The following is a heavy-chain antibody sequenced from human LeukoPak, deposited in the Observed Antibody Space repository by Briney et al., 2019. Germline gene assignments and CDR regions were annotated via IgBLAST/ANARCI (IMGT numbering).Heavy chain of an antibody. CDR2: IIPVLNIT. D-gene: IGHD4/OR15-4a*01. CDR3: ARDQGLTAPPPYGLDV. CDR1: GYTFTSSA. V-gene: IGHV1-69*04. Sequence: ASVKVSCKASGYTFTSSAITWVRQAPGQGLEWMGRIIPVLNITSYAQKFQGRVTVTADTSTSTVYMELSSLRSEETAVYYCARDQGLTAPPPYGLDVWGQGTTVIVSS. J-gene: IGHJ6*02.